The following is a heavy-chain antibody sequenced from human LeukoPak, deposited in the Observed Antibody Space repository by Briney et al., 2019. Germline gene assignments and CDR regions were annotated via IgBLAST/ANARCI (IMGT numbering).Heavy chain of an antibody. CDR1: GFSLSNYA. CDR2: ISGGSGTP. V-gene: IGHV3-23*01. CDR3: AKRRTTVITMDYFDY. J-gene: IGHJ4*02. D-gene: IGHD4-17*01. Sequence: GGSLRLSCGASGFSLSNYAMSWVREAPGKGLEWVSGISGGSGTPFYADSVKGRFTISRDNSKHTLYLQMSSLRGEDTAVYYCAKRRTTVITMDYFDYWGQGTLVTVSS.